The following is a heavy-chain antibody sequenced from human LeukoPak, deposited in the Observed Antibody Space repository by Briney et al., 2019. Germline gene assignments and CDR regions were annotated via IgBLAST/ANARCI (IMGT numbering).Heavy chain of an antibody. V-gene: IGHV3-21*04. CDR2: ISSSSSDI. D-gene: IGHD3-22*01. CDR3: AKGSYYDSSGSFYFDY. Sequence: GGSLRLSCAASGFTFSAFSMNWVRQAPGKGLEWVSAISSSSSDIYYTDSAKGRFTISRDNSKNTLYVQVNSLGAEDTAAYYCAKGSYYDSSGSFYFDYWGQGTLVTVSS. J-gene: IGHJ4*02. CDR1: GFTFSAFS.